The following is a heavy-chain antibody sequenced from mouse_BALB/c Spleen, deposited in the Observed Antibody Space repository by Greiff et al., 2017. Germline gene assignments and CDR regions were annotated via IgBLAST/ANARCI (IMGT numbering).Heavy chain of an antibody. V-gene: IGHV2-9*02. CDR1: GFSLTSYG. Sequence: VKLVESGPGLVAPSQSLSITCTVSGFSLTSYGVHWVRQPPGKGLEWLGVIWAGGSTNYNSALMSRLSISKDKSKSQVFLKMNSLQTDDTAMYYCARDRGTTVVLDYWGQGTTLTVSS. CDR3: ARDRGTTVVLDY. J-gene: IGHJ2*01. D-gene: IGHD1-1*01. CDR2: IWAGGST.